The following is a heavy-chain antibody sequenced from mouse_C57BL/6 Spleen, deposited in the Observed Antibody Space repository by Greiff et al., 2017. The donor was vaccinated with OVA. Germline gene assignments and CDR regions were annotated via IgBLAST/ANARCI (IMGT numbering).Heavy chain of an antibody. V-gene: IGHV5-17*01. D-gene: IGHD1-1*01. J-gene: IGHJ4*01. CDR3: ARNDYYGSSCVSNAMDY. Sequence: EVQVVESGGGLVKPGGSLKLSCAASGFTFSDYGMHWVRQAPEKGLEWVAYISSGSSTIYYADTVKGRFTISRDNAKNTLFLQMTSLRSEDTAMYYCARNDYYGSSCVSNAMDYWGQGTSVTVSS. CDR2: ISSGSSTI. CDR1: GFTFSDYG.